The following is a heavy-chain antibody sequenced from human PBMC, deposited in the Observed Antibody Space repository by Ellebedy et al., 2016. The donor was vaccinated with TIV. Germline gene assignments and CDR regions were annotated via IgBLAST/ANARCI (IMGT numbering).Heavy chain of an antibody. V-gene: IGHV4-39*01. D-gene: IGHD5-12*01. CDR3: ARSKYGGYFLHAFDI. Sequence: MPGGSLRLSCTVSGGSISSSSYYWGWIRQPPAKGLDWIGSIHYSGSTYYNPSLKSRVSISVDTSKHQFSLKLSSVTAADTAVYYCARSKYGGYFLHAFDIWGQGTMVTVSS. CDR1: GGSISSSSYY. CDR2: IHYSGST. J-gene: IGHJ3*02.